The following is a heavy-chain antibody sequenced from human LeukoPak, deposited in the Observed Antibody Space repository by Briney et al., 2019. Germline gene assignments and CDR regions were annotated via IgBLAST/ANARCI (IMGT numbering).Heavy chain of an antibody. J-gene: IGHJ5*02. V-gene: IGHV4-59*10. Sequence: SETLSLTCAVYGGSFSGYYWSWIRQPAGKGLEWIGRIYTSGSTNYNPSLKSRVTMSVDTSKNQFSLKLSSVTAADTAVYYCARVNGDQLLYSWFDPWGQGTLVTVSS. CDR1: GGSFSGYY. CDR3: ARVNGDQLLYSWFDP. D-gene: IGHD2-2*01. CDR2: IYTSGST.